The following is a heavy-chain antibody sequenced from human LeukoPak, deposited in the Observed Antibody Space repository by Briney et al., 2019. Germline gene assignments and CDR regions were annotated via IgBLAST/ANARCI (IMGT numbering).Heavy chain of an antibody. J-gene: IGHJ6*03. D-gene: IGHD6-13*01. V-gene: IGHV1-8*03. Sequence: ASVKVSCKASGYTFTSYDVNWVRQATGRGLEWMGWMNPNSGNTGYAQKFQGRVTITRTTSISTAYMELSSLRSEDTAVYYCARAPARIAAAGSNYYYYMDVWGKGTTVTVSS. CDR1: GYTFTSYD. CDR2: MNPNSGNT. CDR3: ARAPARIAAAGSNYYYYMDV.